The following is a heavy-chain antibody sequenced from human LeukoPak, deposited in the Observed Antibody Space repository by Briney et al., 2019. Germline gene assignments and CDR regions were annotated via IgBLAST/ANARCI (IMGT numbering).Heavy chain of an antibody. CDR1: GGSISSYY. CDR3: ARGHNWNDVGNWYFDL. J-gene: IGHJ2*01. CDR2: IYTSGST. D-gene: IGHD1-1*01. Sequence: PSETLSLTCAVSGGSISSYYWSWIRQPAGKGLEWIGRIYTSGSTNYNPSLKSRVTMSVDTSKNQFSLKLSSVTAADTAVYYCARGHNWNDVGNWYFDLWGRGTLVTVSS. V-gene: IGHV4-4*07.